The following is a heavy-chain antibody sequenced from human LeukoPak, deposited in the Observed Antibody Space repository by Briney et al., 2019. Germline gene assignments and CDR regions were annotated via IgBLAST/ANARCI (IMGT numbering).Heavy chain of an antibody. D-gene: IGHD4-17*01. J-gene: IGHJ5*01. V-gene: IGHV3-11*01. CDR2: IRHSGRSGSSL. CDR3: ARDPNPRTSLSTAVDS. Sequence: GGSLRLSCAASGFTFSDYYMHWFRQAPGKGLDWVAYIRHSGRSGSSLSYADSVKGLFTISRDNAGNSLSLQMNRLRADDTAVYYCARDPNPRTSLSTAVDSWGLGTLVTVSS. CDR1: GFTFSDYY.